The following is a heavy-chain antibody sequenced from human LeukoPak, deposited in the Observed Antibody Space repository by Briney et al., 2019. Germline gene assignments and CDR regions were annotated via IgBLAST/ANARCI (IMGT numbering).Heavy chain of an antibody. CDR3: ARGGAARPDY. D-gene: IGHD6-6*01. CDR2: ISSDSRTV. Sequence: GGSLRLSCAASGFNFNNYNMNWVRQAPGKGLEWVSYISSDSRTVDYADSVKGRLTISRDNARNSLYLQMNTLRVEDTAVYFCARGGAARPDYWGRGTLVSVSS. V-gene: IGHV3-48*01. CDR1: GFNFNNYN. J-gene: IGHJ4*02.